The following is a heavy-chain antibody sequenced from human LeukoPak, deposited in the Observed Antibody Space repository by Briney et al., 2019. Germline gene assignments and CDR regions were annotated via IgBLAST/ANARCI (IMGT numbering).Heavy chain of an antibody. Sequence: GGCLRLSCAASGFTFSSYAMSWVRQAPGKGLEWVSAISGSGGSTYYADSVKGRFTISRDNSKNTLYLQMNSLRAEDTAVYYCAKNLYGDYYFDYWGQGTLVTVSS. J-gene: IGHJ4*02. V-gene: IGHV3-23*01. CDR2: ISGSGGST. CDR3: AKNLYGDYYFDY. D-gene: IGHD4-17*01. CDR1: GFTFSSYA.